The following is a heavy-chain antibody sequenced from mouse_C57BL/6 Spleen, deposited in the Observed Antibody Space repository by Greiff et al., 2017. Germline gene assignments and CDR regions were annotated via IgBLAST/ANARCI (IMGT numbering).Heavy chain of an antibody. V-gene: IGHV5-4*01. Sequence: DVKLVESGGGLVKPGGSLKLSCAASGFTFSSYAMSWVRQTPEKRPEWVATISDGGSYTYYPDNVKGRFTISRDNAKNNLYLQMSHLKSEDTAMYYCARDSDYGNYGPFDYWGQGTTLTVSS. D-gene: IGHD2-1*01. J-gene: IGHJ2*01. CDR3: ARDSDYGNYGPFDY. CDR2: ISDGGSYT. CDR1: GFTFSSYA.